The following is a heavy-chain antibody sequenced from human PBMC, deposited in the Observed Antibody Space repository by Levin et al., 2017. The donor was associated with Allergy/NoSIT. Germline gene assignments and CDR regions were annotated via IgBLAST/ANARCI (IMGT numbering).Heavy chain of an antibody. V-gene: IGHV5-51*01. Sequence: GGSLRLSCKGSGYSFTSYWIGWVRQMPGKGLEWMGIIYPGDSDTRYSPSFQGQVTISADKSISTAYLQWSSLKASDTAMYYCARPAGLPYDAFDIWGQGTMVTVSS. CDR1: GYSFTSYW. CDR3: ARPAGLPYDAFDI. CDR2: IYPGDSDT. J-gene: IGHJ3*02. D-gene: IGHD2-21*02.